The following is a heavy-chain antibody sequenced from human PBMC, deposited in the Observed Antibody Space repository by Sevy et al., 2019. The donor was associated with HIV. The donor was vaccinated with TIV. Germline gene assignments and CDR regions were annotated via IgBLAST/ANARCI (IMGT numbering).Heavy chain of an antibody. V-gene: IGHV3-21*01. CDR1: GFTFSRHA. D-gene: IGHD2-21*01. J-gene: IGHJ5*02. CDR3: AKASRPDTRLRHNSFDP. Sequence: GGSLRLSCAASGFTFSRHAMSWVRQAPGKGLEWVSSIASDTTYIYYADSVRGRFTISRDNAFNSVYLQMDTLRAEDTAVYYCAKASRPDTRLRHNSFDPWGQGTLVTVSS. CDR2: IASDTTYI.